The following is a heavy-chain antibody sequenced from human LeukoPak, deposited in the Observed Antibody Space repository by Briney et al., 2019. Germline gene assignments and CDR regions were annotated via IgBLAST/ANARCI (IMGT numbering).Heavy chain of an antibody. CDR2: ISYDGSNK. J-gene: IGHJ4*02. V-gene: IGHV3-30*18. CDR3: AKVSGDSSGYYQGYFDY. D-gene: IGHD3-22*01. CDR1: GFTFSSYG. Sequence: GGSLRLSCAASGFTFSSYGMHWVRQAPGKGLEWVAVISYDGSNKYYADSVKGRFTISRDNSKNTLYLQMNSLRAEDTAVYYCAKVSGDSSGYYQGYFDYWGQGTLVTVSS.